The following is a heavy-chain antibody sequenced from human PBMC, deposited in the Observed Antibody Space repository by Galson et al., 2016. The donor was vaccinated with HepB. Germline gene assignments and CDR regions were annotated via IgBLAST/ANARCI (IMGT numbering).Heavy chain of an antibody. CDR3: AKVDTAMVTYYYGMDV. J-gene: IGHJ6*02. D-gene: IGHD5-18*01. CDR1: GFTFDDYA. V-gene: IGHV3-9*01. Sequence: SLRLSCVASGFTFDDYAMHWVRQAPGKGLEWVSGISWNSGSIGYGDSVKGRFTISRDNAKNSLYLQMNSLRAEETALYYCAKVDTAMVTYYYGMDVWGQGTTVTVSS. CDR2: ISWNSGSI.